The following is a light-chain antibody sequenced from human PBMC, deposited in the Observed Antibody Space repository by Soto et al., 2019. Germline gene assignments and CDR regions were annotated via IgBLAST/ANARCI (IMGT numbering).Light chain of an antibody. Sequence: EIVLTQSPGTLSLSPGERATLSCRASQSVSSSYLAWYQQKPGQAPRLLIYGASSRATGIPDRFSGSGSGTDFPLTIRRVEPEDFAVYYGQQYGASPGAFGGGTKVEIK. J-gene: IGKJ4*01. V-gene: IGKV3-20*01. CDR2: GAS. CDR3: QQYGASPGA. CDR1: QSVSSSY.